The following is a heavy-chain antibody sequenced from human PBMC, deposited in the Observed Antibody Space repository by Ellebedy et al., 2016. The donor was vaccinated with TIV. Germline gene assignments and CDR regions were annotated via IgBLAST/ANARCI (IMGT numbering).Heavy chain of an antibody. J-gene: IGHJ6*02. V-gene: IGHV4-39*01. CDR2: IYYSGST. D-gene: IGHD5-18*01. Sequence: MPSETLSLTCTVSGGSISSSSYYWGWIRQPPGKGLEWIGSIYYSGSTYYNPSLKSRVTISVDTSKNQFSLKLSSVTAADTAVYYCARVGNVGYSYGPIDYGMDVWGQGTTVTVSS. CDR1: GGSISSSSYY. CDR3: ARVGNVGYSYGPIDYGMDV.